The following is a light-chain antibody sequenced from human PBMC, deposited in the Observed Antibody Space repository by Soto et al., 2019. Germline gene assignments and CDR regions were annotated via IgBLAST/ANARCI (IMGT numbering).Light chain of an antibody. V-gene: IGLV1-40*01. CDR3: QSFDKSLSALV. Sequence: QSVLTQPPSVSGAPGQRVTISCTGSTSNIGTPYDVHWYHQLPGTAPKLLIYGNSIRPSGVPDRFSASKSGTSASLAITGLQAEDEAVYYCQSFDKSLSALVFGGGTKVTVL. CDR2: GNS. CDR1: TSNIGTPYD. J-gene: IGLJ3*02.